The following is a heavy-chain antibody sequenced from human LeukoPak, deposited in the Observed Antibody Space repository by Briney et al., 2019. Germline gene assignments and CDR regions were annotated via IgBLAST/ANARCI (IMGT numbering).Heavy chain of an antibody. CDR2: INPNSGGT. V-gene: IGHV1-2*02. J-gene: IGHJ5*02. CDR1: GYTFTGYY. Sequence: ASVTVSCKASGYTFTGYYMHWVRQAPGQGLEWMGWINPNSGGTNYAQKFQGRVTMTRGTSISTAYMELSRLRSDDTAVYYCARVGVEMASHGWFDPWGQGTLVTVSS. D-gene: IGHD5-24*01. CDR3: ARVGVEMASHGWFDP.